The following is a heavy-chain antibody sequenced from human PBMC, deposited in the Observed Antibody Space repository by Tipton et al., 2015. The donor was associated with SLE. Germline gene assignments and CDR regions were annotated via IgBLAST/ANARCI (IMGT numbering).Heavy chain of an antibody. CDR1: GGSISGYY. CDR2: ISHTGST. CDR3: ARSAGYGSSWAHFDY. D-gene: IGHD6-13*01. V-gene: IGHV4-59*01. J-gene: IGHJ4*02. Sequence: TLSLTCTVSGGSISGYYWSWVRQPAGKGLEWIGEISHTGSTNFNPSLKSRVTISVDTSKNQFSLKLSSVTAADTAVYYCARSAGYGSSWAHFDYWGQGTLVTVSS.